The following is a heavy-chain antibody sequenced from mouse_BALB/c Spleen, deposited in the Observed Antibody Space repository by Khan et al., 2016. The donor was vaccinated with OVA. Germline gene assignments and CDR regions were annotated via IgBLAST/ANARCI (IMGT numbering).Heavy chain of an antibody. J-gene: IGHJ2*01. D-gene: IGHD3-2*02. CDR3: AREEALYHIDH. V-gene: IGHV1-76*01. Sequence: QVQLKQSGAELVRPGASVKLSCKTSGYIFTSYWIHWVKQRSGQGLEWIARIYPGTDNSYYNEKFKDKATLTADKSSSTAYLQLSSLKSEDSDVYFCAREEALYHIDHWGQGTTLTVSS. CDR1: GYIFTSYW. CDR2: IYPGTDNS.